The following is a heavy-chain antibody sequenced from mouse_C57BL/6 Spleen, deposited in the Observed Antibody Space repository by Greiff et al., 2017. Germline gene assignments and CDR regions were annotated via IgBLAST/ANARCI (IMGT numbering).Heavy chain of an antibody. CDR3: ASFTSVHYFEY. V-gene: IGHV3-6*01. D-gene: IGHD1-1*01. CDR2: ISYDGSN. CDR1: GYSITSGYY. J-gene: IGHJ2*02. Sequence: EVQLQESGPGLVKPSQSLSLTCSVSGYSITSGYYWNWIRQFPGNKLEWMCYISYDGSNNYNPSLKNRISKTRDTSKNQFCLKLNSVTTENKATYYCASFTSVHYFEYRGQGTSLAVSS.